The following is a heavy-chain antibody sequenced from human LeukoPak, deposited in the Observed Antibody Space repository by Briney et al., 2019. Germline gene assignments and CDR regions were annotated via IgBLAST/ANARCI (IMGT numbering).Heavy chain of an antibody. D-gene: IGHD1-7*01. V-gene: IGHV4-34*01. CDR3: ARGRGWNYARENFYILGNYFDY. Sequence: PSETLSLTCAVYGGSFSGYYWSWIRQPPGKGLEWIGEINHSGSTNYNPSLKSRVTISVDTSKNQFSLKLSSVTAADTAVYYCARGRGWNYARENFYILGNYFDYWGQGTLVTVSS. J-gene: IGHJ4*02. CDR2: INHSGST. CDR1: GGSFSGYY.